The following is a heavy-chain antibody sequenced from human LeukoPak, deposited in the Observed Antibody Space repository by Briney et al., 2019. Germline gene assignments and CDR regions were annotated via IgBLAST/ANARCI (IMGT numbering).Heavy chain of an antibody. Sequence: PGGSLRLSCAASGFTFSSYSMNWVRQAPGKGLERVSYISSSSSTIYYADSVKGRFTISRDNAKNSLYLQMNSLRAEDTAVYYCARVEESASFDPWGQGTLVTVSS. CDR1: GFTFSSYS. CDR2: ISSSSSTI. CDR3: ARVEESASFDP. D-gene: IGHD3-3*01. V-gene: IGHV3-48*01. J-gene: IGHJ5*02.